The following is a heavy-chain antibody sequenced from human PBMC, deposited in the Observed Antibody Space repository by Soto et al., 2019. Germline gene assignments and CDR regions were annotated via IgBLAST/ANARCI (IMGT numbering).Heavy chain of an antibody. CDR3: AREEADSSADLIDP. Sequence: EVQLVESGGGLVQPGGSLRLSCAASGFTFSSYWMSWVRQAPGKGLEWVANIKQDGSEKYYVDSVKGRFTISRDNXXNSLYLQMNSLRAEDTAVYYCAREEADSSADLIDPWGQGTLVTVSS. J-gene: IGHJ5*02. CDR2: IKQDGSEK. D-gene: IGHD6-19*01. V-gene: IGHV3-7*01. CDR1: GFTFSSYW.